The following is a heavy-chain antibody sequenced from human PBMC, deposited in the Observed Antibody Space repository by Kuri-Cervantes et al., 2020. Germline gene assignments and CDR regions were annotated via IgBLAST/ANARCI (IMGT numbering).Heavy chain of an antibody. CDR2: ISYDGSNK. Sequence: GGSLRPSCAASGFTFSSYGMHWVRQAPGKGLEWVAVISYDGSNKYYADSVKGRSTISRDNSKNTLYLQMNSLRAEDTAVYYCARGGGTFGGVIARGWYYFDYWGQGTLVTVSS. CDR1: GFTFSSYG. CDR3: ARGGGTFGGVIARGWYYFDY. J-gene: IGHJ4*02. V-gene: IGHV3-30*03. D-gene: IGHD3-16*02.